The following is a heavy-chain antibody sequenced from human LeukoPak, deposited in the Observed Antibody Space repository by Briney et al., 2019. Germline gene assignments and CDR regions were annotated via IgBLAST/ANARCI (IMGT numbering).Heavy chain of an antibody. V-gene: IGHV1-24*01. D-gene: IGHD1-7*01. Sequence: ASVKVSCKVSGYTLTELSMHWVRQAPGKGLEWMGGFDPEDGETIYAQKFQGRVTMTEDTSTDTAYMELSSLRSEDTAVYYCATRARYNWNYGFDYWGQGTLVTVSS. CDR3: ATRARYNWNYGFDY. CDR1: GYTLTELS. J-gene: IGHJ4*02. CDR2: FDPEDGET.